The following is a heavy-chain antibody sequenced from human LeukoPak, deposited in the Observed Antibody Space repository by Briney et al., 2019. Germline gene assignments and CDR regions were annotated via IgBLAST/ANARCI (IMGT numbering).Heavy chain of an antibody. D-gene: IGHD1-1*01. CDR1: GFTFSSYA. J-gene: IGHJ3*02. CDR3: ARGAGYPRTSGAFDI. V-gene: IGHV3-30-3*01. Sequence: GGSLRLSCAASGFTFSSYAMHWVRQAPGKGLEWVAVISYDGGNKYYADSVKGRFTISRDNSKNTLYLRMNSLRAEDTALYYCARGAGYPRTSGAFDIWGQGTMVTVSS. CDR2: ISYDGGNK.